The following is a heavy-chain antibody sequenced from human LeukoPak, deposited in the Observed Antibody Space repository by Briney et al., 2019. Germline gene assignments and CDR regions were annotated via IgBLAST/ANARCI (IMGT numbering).Heavy chain of an antibody. D-gene: IGHD6-13*01. Sequence: GGSLRLSCAASGFTFNSYAMSWVRQAPGKGLEWVASISGGGSGTFYPDSVKGRFTISRDNSKNTLYLQMNCLRAEDTAVYYCAKDQVIAAAANSDYWGQGTLVTVSS. V-gene: IGHV3-23*01. J-gene: IGHJ4*02. CDR3: AKDQVIAAAANSDY. CDR2: ISGGGSGT. CDR1: GFTFNSYA.